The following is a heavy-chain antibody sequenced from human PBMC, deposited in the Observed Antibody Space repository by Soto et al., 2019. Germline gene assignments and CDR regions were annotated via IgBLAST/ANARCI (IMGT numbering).Heavy chain of an antibody. Sequence: TLSLTCAISGDSVSSNTASWNWIRQSPSRGLEWLGRTYFRSKWYNDYAVSVRSRIIINPDTSNNQFSLQLNSVTPEDTAVYFCAKGDNLGPKTGYAFDPWGQGIMVTVSS. CDR2: TYFRSKWYN. CDR1: GDSVSSNTAS. V-gene: IGHV6-1*01. D-gene: IGHD5-12*01. J-gene: IGHJ5*02. CDR3: AKGDNLGPKTGYAFDP.